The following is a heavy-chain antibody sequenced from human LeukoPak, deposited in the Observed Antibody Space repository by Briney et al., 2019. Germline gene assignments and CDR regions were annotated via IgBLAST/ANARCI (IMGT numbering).Heavy chain of an antibody. V-gene: IGHV3-23*01. CDR2: ITSTGEST. J-gene: IGHJ4*02. CDR1: EFTFSIYA. Sequence: GGSLRLSCAASEFTFSIYAMSWVRQAPGRGLEWVASITSTGESTWYAGSVRGRFTISRDNSKYTVYLQMNSLRAEDTAIYYCAKDRPNYFGTNGHYYRRDGDFWGQGTLVTVSS. D-gene: IGHD3-22*01. CDR3: AKDRPNYFGTNGHYYRRDGDF.